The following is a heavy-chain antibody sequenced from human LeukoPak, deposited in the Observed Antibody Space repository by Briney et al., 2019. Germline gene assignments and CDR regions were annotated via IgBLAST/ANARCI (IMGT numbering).Heavy chain of an antibody. D-gene: IGHD6-19*01. CDR3: ARDWRRSGWSGGDFEY. CDR1: GGAISSYY. CDR2: IYSSGST. V-gene: IGHV4-4*07. J-gene: IGHJ4*02. Sequence: SETLSLTCTVSGGAISSYYWICIRHPAGKGMEWNGRIYSSGSTDYNPSLQSRVTLSVDTSRMQFSLRLSSVTAAATAVYYCARDWRRSGWSGGDFEYWGQGTLVTVSS.